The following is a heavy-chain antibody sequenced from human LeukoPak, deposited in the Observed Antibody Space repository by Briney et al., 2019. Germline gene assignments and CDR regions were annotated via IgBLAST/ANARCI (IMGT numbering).Heavy chain of an antibody. D-gene: IGHD2-2*02. CDR2: IYYSGST. J-gene: IGHJ6*02. CDR3: ARGPIPNYGMDV. CDR1: GGSISSGGYY. V-gene: IGHV4-30-4*08. Sequence: SETLSLTCTVSGGSISSGGYYWSWIRQHPGKGLEWIGYIYYSGSTYYNPSLKSRVTISVDTSKNQFSLKLSSVTAADTAVYYCARGPIPNYGMDVWGQGTTVTVSS.